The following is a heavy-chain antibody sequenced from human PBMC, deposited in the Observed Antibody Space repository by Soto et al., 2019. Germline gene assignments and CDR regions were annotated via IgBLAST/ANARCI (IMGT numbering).Heavy chain of an antibody. CDR1: GGSISSGDYY. Sequence: QVQLQESGPGLVKPSQTLSLTCTVSGGSISSGDYYWSWIRQPPGKGLEWIGYIYYSGSTYYNPSLKSRVTISVDTSKNQFSLKLSSVTAADTAVYYCARDVVATMMGYYYYGMDVWGQGTTVTVSS. V-gene: IGHV4-30-4*01. CDR3: ARDVVATMMGYYYYGMDV. D-gene: IGHD5-12*01. CDR2: IYYSGST. J-gene: IGHJ6*02.